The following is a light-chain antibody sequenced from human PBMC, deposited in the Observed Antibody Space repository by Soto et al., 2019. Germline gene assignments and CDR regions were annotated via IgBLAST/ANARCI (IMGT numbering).Light chain of an antibody. J-gene: IGLJ2*01. CDR2: NDY. CDR3: VTWADNRSGHVV. V-gene: IGLV1-44*01. CDR1: SSNIGSNS. Sequence: QSVLTQPPSASGTPGQTVTMSCSGSSSNIGSNSVNWYQHLPGTAPKLLIFNDYQRPSGVPGRFSGSKSGTSASLAISELQSEDEADYYCVTWADNRSGHVVFGGGTKLTVL.